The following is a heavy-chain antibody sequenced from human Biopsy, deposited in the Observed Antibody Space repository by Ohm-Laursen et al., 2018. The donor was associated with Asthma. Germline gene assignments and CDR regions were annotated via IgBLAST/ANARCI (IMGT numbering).Heavy chain of an antibody. V-gene: IGHV1-2*06. Sequence: SVKVSCNASAYTFIGYHLHWVRQAPGEGLEWMGRINPNGGATIYAQKFQGRVTMTRDTSISTAYKELSRLTSDDTAVYYCARVQKSPGDRWFDPRGQGTLVTVSS. CDR2: INPNGGAT. D-gene: IGHD7-27*01. CDR3: ARVQKSPGDRWFDP. J-gene: IGHJ5*02. CDR1: AYTFIGYH.